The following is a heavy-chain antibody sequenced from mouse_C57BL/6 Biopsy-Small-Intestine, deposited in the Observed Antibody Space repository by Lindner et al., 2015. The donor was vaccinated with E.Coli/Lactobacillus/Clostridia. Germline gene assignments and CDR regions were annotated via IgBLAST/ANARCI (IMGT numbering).Heavy chain of an antibody. CDR2: IDPEDGDT. V-gene: IGHV14-1*01. CDR3: TRTRYGSSFAWFAY. CDR1: GFNIKDYY. D-gene: IGHD1-1*01. Sequence: VQLQESGAELVRPGASVKLSCTASGFNIKDYYMHWVKQRPEQGLEWIGRIDPEDGDTEYAPKFQGKATMTADTSSNTAYLQLSGLTSEDTAVYYCTRTRYGSSFAWFAYWGQGTLVTVSA. J-gene: IGHJ3*01.